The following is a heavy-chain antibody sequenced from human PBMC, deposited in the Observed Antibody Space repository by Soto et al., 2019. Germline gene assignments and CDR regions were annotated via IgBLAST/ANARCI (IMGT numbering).Heavy chain of an antibody. V-gene: IGHV1-69*04. J-gene: IGHJ6*02. CDR1: GGTFSSYT. CDR2: IIPILGIA. D-gene: IGHD2-15*01. Sequence: ASVKVSCKASGGTFSSYTISWVRQAPGQGLEWMGRIIPILGIANYAQKFQGRVTITADKSTSTAYMELSSLRSEDTAVYYCARDPRINYYYYGMDVWGQGTTVTVSS. CDR3: ARDPRINYYYYGMDV.